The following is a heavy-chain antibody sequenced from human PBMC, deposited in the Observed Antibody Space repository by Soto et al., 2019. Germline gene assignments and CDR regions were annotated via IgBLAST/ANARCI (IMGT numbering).Heavy chain of an antibody. CDR1: GYTFTSYG. V-gene: IGHV1-18*01. CDR3: ARDLWGYCSSTSCLGRPGHYYYGMDV. D-gene: IGHD2-2*01. CDR2: ISAYNGNT. J-gene: IGHJ6*02. Sequence: ASVKVSCKASGYTFTSYGISWVRQAPGQGLEWMGWISAYNGNTNYAQKLQGRVTMTTDTSTSTAYMELRSLRSDDTAVYYCARDLWGYCSSTSCLGRPGHYYYGMDVWGQGTTVTVSS.